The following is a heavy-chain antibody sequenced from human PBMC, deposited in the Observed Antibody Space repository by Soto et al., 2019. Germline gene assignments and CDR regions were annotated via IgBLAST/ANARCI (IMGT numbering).Heavy chain of an antibody. Sequence: QVQLQESGPGLVKPSQTLSLTCAVSGGSISNGGYYWSWIRQHPGKGLEWIGSIYFSGSTYYNPFLKSRFTISVATTKNQVSLKLISVTAAATAMYYCARDRHSQQPNHRWGGGYMDVWGKGTTVTVSS. CDR3: ARDRHSQQPNHRWGGGYMDV. J-gene: IGHJ6*03. CDR2: IYFSGST. V-gene: IGHV4-31*11. D-gene: IGHD6-13*01. CDR1: GGSISNGGYY.